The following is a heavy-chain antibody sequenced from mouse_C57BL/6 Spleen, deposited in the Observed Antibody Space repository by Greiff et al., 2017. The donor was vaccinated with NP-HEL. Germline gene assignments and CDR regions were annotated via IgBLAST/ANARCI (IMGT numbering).Heavy chain of an antibody. D-gene: IGHD1-1*01. CDR1: GYTFTDYN. V-gene: IGHV1-22*01. J-gene: IGHJ3*01. Sequence: EVQLQQSGPELVKPGASVKMSCKASGYTFTDYNMHWVKQSHGKSLEWIGYINPNNGGTSYNQKFKGKATLTVNKSSSTAYMELRSLTSEDSAVYYCANPPYGSTAAWFAYWGQGTLVTVSA. CDR2: INPNNGGT. CDR3: ANPPYGSTAAWFAY.